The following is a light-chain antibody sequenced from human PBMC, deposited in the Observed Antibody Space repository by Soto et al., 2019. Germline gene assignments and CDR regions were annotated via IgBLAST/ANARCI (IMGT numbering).Light chain of an antibody. CDR1: QSVLTW. Sequence: DIPVTQSPATLSASVGDTVSIACRASQSVLTWLAWYQQKPGKAPNLLIYKASRLRDGVPSRLSGSGSGTDFTLTISSLEPDDFASYFCKHYFSYPYAFGQGTKVEI. V-gene: IGKV1-5*03. CDR2: KAS. CDR3: KHYFSYPYA. J-gene: IGKJ2*01.